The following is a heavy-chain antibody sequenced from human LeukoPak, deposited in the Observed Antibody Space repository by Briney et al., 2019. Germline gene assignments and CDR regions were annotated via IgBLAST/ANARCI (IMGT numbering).Heavy chain of an antibody. D-gene: IGHD6-19*01. J-gene: IGHJ4*02. CDR3: AKSYSSGWDPTFDY. CDR1: GFTFSSYA. Sequence: TGGSLRLSCAASGFTFSSYAMSWVRQAPGKGLEWVSAISGSGGSTYYADSVKGRFTISRDNSKNTLYLQMNSLRAEDTAVYYCAKSYSSGWDPTFDYWGQGTLVTVSS. V-gene: IGHV3-23*01. CDR2: ISGSGGST.